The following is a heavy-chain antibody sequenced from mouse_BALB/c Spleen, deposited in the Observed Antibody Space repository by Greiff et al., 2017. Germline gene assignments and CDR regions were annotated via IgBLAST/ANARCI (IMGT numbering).Heavy chain of an antibody. CDR1: GYTFTSYW. CDR2: INPSNGRT. Sequence: VQLQQPGAELVKPGASVKLSCKASGYTFTSYWMHWVKQRPGQGLEWIGEINPSNGRTNYNEKFKSKATLTVDKSSSTAYMQLSSLTSEDSAVYYCASGGSPWGQGTLVTVSA. D-gene: IGHD1-1*01. J-gene: IGHJ3*01. CDR3: ASGGSP. V-gene: IGHV1S81*02.